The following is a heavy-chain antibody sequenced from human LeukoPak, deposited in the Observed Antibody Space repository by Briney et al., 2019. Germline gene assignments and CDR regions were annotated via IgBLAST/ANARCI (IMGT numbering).Heavy chain of an antibody. CDR3: AKQGLVPATAGD. J-gene: IGHJ4*02. D-gene: IGHD2-2*01. CDR2: IRSDGSEK. CDR1: GFTFSTSV. V-gene: IGHV3-30*02. Sequence: GGSLRLSCAASGFTFSTSVMHWVRQAPGKGLEWLSFIRSDGSEKYYADSVKARFSISRDNSMNTLYLQMNSLRPEDTAVYYCAKQGLVPATAGDWGQGTLVTVSS.